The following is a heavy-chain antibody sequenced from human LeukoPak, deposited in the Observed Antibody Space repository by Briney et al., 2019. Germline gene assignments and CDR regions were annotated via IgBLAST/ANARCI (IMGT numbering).Heavy chain of an antibody. D-gene: IGHD6-13*01. CDR1: GFTFSSYS. J-gene: IGHJ4*02. V-gene: IGHV3-21*01. CDR3: AREMEAGAAGYFDY. CDR2: ISSSSSYI. Sequence: PGGSLRLSCAASGFTFSSYSMNWVRQAPGKGLEWVSSISSSSSYIYYADSVKGRFTISRDNAKNSLYLQMNSLRAEDTAVYYCAREMEAGAAGYFDYWGQGTLVTVSS.